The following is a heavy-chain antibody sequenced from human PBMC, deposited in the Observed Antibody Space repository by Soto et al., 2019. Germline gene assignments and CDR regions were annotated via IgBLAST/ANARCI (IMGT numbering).Heavy chain of an antibody. D-gene: IGHD3-3*01. V-gene: IGHV3-66*01. J-gene: IGHJ3*02. Sequence: GGSLRLSCAASGFTVSSNYMSWVRQAPGKGLEWVSVIYSGGSTYYADSVKGRFTISRDNSKNTLYLQMNSLRAEDTAVYYCARARYYDFWSGLDAFDIWGQGPMVTVSS. CDR3: ARARYYDFWSGLDAFDI. CDR2: IYSGGST. CDR1: GFTVSSNY.